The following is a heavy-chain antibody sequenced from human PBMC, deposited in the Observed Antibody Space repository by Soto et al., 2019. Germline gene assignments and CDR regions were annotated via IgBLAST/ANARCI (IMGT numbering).Heavy chain of an antibody. V-gene: IGHV2-5*02. J-gene: IGHJ4*02. Sequence: QITLNESGPTVVKPAETLTLTCTFSGFSLTTSGVGVGWIRQSPGKAPEWLALIYWDDDKRYSASLKSRLTITQDPSKNQVVLTMASVDPADTATYYCAHRILRTVFGLVTTTAIYFDFWGLGTPVVVSS. CDR3: AHRILRTVFGLVTTTAIYFDF. CDR2: IYWDDDK. CDR1: GFSLTTSGVG. D-gene: IGHD3-3*01.